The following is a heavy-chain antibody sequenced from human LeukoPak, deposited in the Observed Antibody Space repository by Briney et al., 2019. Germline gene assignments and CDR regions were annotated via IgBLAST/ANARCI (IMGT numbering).Heavy chain of an antibody. D-gene: IGHD3-3*01. Sequence: PSETLSLTCTVSGGSISSYYWTWIRQPPGKELEWVGYIYYSGSTNYNPSLKSRVTIQVDTSKNQFSLKLSSVTAADTAVYYCARQYEFCTSAACWFAFDVWGQGTVVTVSS. CDR2: IYYSGST. CDR1: GGSISSYY. CDR3: ARQYEFCTSAACWFAFDV. J-gene: IGHJ3*01. V-gene: IGHV4-59*08.